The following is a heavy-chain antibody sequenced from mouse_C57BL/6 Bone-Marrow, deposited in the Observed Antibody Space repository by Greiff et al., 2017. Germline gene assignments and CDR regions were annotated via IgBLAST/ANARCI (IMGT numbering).Heavy chain of an antibody. V-gene: IGHV1-85*01. Sequence: QVQLKQSGPELVKPGASVKLSCKASGYTFTSYDINWVKQRPGQGLEWIGWIYPRDGSTKYNGKFKGKATLTVDTSSSTAYMELNSLTSEDSAVYFCARLEFDGSSGDWYFDVGGTGTTVTVSS. CDR3: ARLEFDGSSGDWYFDV. D-gene: IGHD1-1*01. CDR1: GYTFTSYD. J-gene: IGHJ1*03. CDR2: IYPRDGST.